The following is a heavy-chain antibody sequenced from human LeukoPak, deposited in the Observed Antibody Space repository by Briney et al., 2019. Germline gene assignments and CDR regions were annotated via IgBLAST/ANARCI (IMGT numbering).Heavy chain of an antibody. D-gene: IGHD6-19*01. J-gene: IGHJ4*02. CDR2: ISRDGSYK. Sequence: GGSLRLSCVASGLTFSTSCMHWVRQAPGKGLEWVSAISRDGSYKYYTDSVKGRFTISRDNFKNTVYLQMNSLRDADTAVYFCVRGRGGSYVFDYWGQGTLVTVSS. CDR1: GLTFSTSC. V-gene: IGHV3-30*03. CDR3: VRGRGGSYVFDY.